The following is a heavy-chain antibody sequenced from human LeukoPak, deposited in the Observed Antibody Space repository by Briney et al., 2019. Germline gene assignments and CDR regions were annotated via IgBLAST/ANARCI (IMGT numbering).Heavy chain of an antibody. D-gene: IGHD6-19*01. Sequence: WGSLSLSCAASGFTFSSYWMSWVRQAPGKGLEWVANIKQDGSEKYYVDSVKGRFTISRDNAKNSLYLQMNSLRAEDSAVYYCAREGGVWQWLAYVDYWGQGTLVTVSS. CDR3: AREGGVWQWLAYVDY. V-gene: IGHV3-7*01. CDR2: IKQDGSEK. J-gene: IGHJ4*02. CDR1: GFTFSSYW.